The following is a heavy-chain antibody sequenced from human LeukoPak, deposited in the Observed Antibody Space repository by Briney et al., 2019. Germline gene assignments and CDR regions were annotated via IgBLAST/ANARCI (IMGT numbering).Heavy chain of an antibody. CDR2: ISGSGGST. D-gene: IGHD3-10*01. J-gene: IGHJ4*02. CDR1: GITFSTYA. V-gene: IGHV3-23*01. Sequence: GGSLRLSCAASGITFSTYAVSWVRQAPGKGLEWVSSISGSGGSTNYADSVKGRFTISRDNSKNTLYLQMNSLRAEDTAVYYCAKDSPYAYYGSGSYWDYWGQGTLVTVSS. CDR3: AKDSPYAYYGSGSYWDY.